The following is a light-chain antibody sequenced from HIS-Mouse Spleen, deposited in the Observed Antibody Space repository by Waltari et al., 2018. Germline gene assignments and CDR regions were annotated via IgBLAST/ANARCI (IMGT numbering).Light chain of an antibody. CDR3: QQYYSYPPLT. Sequence: AIRMTQSPSSFSASTGDRVTITCRASQGISSYFAWYQQNPGKAPKLLIYAASTLQSGVPSRFSGSGSGTDFTLTISCLQSEDFATYYCQQYYSYPPLTFGGGTKVEIK. CDR1: QGISSY. V-gene: IGKV1-8*01. J-gene: IGKJ4*01. CDR2: AAS.